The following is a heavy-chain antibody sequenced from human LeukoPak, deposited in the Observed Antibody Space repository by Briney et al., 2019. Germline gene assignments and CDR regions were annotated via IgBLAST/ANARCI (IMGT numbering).Heavy chain of an antibody. CDR1: GGSISSGSYY. D-gene: IGHD3-22*01. V-gene: IGHV4-61*02. J-gene: IGHJ4*02. Sequence: PSQTLSLTCTVSGGSISSGSYYWSWIRQPAGKGLEWIGRIYTSGSTNYNPSLKSRVTISVDTSKNQFSLKLSSVTAADTAVYYCARAYYDSSGHDYWGQGTLVTVSS. CDR2: IYTSGST. CDR3: ARAYYDSSGHDY.